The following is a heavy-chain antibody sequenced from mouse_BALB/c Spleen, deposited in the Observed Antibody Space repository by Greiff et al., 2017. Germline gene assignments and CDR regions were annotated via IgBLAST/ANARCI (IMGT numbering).Heavy chain of an antibody. J-gene: IGHJ3*01. CDR1: GFTFSSFG. D-gene: IGHD4-1*02. CDR2: LSNGGGST. Sequence: EVKVEESGGGLVQPGGSRKLSCAASGFTFSSFGMHWVRQAPEKRLEWVAYLSNGGGSTYYPDTVKGRFTISRDNAKNTLYLQMSSLKSEDTAMYYCARLSNWDGAYWGQGTLVTVSA. CDR3: ARLSNWDGAY. V-gene: IGHV5-12-2*01.